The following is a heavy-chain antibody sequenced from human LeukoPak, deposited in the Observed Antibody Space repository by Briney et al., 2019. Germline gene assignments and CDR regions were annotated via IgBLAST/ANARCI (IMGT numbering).Heavy chain of an antibody. Sequence: SETLSLTCAVYGGSFSCYYWSWIRQPPGKGLEWIGEINHSGSTNYNPSLKSRVTISVDTSKNQYSLKLSSVTAANTAVYFCAREGCSGRSCYPRRDAFDIWGQGTMVTVSS. CDR2: INHSGST. D-gene: IGHD2-15*01. CDR3: AREGCSGRSCYPRRDAFDI. J-gene: IGHJ3*02. V-gene: IGHV4-34*01. CDR1: GGSFSCYY.